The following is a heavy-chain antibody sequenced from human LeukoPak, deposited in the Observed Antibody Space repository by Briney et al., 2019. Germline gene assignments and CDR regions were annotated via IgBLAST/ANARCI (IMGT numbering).Heavy chain of an antibody. CDR2: ISVSSTYI. Sequence: GGSLRLSCAASGFTFSGYSMNWVRQAPGRGLEWVSSISVSSTYIHYADSIKGRFTISRDNAKNSPYLQMNSLRAEDTAVYYCARDLRSSGWYYFDFWGQGTLVTVSS. V-gene: IGHV3-21*01. D-gene: IGHD6-19*01. J-gene: IGHJ4*02. CDR1: GFTFSGYS. CDR3: ARDLRSSGWYYFDF.